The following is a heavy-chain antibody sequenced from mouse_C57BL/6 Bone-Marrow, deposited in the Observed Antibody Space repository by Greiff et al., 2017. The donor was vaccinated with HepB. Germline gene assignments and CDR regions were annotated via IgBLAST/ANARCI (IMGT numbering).Heavy chain of an antibody. CDR1: GYTFTSYG. V-gene: IGHV1-81*01. CDR3: ARSRDYDEEAGWFAY. D-gene: IGHD2-4*01. J-gene: IGHJ3*01. CDR2: IYPRSGNT. Sequence: QVQLQQSGAELARPGASVNLSCKASGYTFTSYGISWVKQRTGQGLEWIGEIYPRSGNTYYNEKFKGKATLTADKSSSTAYMELRSLTSEDSAVYFCARSRDYDEEAGWFAYWGQGTLVTVSA.